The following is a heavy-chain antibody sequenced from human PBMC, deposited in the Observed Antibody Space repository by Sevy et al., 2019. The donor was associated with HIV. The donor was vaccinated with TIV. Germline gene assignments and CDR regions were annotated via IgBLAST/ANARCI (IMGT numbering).Heavy chain of an antibody. J-gene: IGHJ3*01. V-gene: IGHV3-7*03. CDR1: GFTFSSYW. Sequence: GGSLRLSCVASSGFTFSSYWMSWVRQAPGKGLEWVANIKQDGRVKYYVDSVRGLFAISRDNAKNSLYLQMNTLRADDTALYYCARGTYYYDSGGYYHDAFDLWGQGTMVTVSS. D-gene: IGHD3-22*01. CDR3: ARGTYYYDSGGYYHDAFDL. CDR2: IKQDGRVK.